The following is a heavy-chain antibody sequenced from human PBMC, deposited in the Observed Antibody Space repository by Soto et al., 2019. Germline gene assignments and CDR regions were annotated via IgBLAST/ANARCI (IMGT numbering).Heavy chain of an antibody. D-gene: IGHD2-21*02. J-gene: IGHJ4*02. CDR3: ARSYCGDDCALDH. Sequence: QVQLVESGGGVVQPGRSLRLSCAASGFIFSNYVMHWVRQAPGKGLEWVAVISYDGNSKHYEDSVKGRFTISRDNSKSTLYVQMNSLRAEDTAVYYCARSYCGDDCALDHWGQGTLVTVSS. V-gene: IGHV3-30-3*01. CDR2: ISYDGNSK. CDR1: GFIFSNYV.